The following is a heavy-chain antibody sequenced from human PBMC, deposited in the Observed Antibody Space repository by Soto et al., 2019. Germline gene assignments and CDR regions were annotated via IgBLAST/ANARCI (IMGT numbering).Heavy chain of an antibody. CDR2: IFNSGTT. CDR1: GASTVSHYH. Sequence: QVQLQESGPGLVKPSQTLSLTCSVSGASTVSHYHWTWIRQPPGKGLEWMGYIFNSGTTFYNPSLTSRLSISMDTSGNHFSLELRSVTAADTAVYYCALALGPTTGLDYWGQGTLVTLSS. CDR3: ALALGPTTGLDY. D-gene: IGHD1-26*01. V-gene: IGHV4-31*02. J-gene: IGHJ4*02.